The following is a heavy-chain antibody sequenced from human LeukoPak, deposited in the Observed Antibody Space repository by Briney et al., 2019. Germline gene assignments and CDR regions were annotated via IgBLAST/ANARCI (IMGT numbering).Heavy chain of an antibody. Sequence: HPGRSLRLSCAASGFRFSDYTMTWVRQAPGKGPEWVSAIGGRGGSTYYADSLGGRFTISRDNSKDMLYLQMNSLKVEDTATYYCGKEGGAWGQGTKVTVSS. V-gene: IGHV3-23*01. CDR1: GFRFSDYT. J-gene: IGHJ5*02. CDR3: GKEGGA. CDR2: IGGRGGST. D-gene: IGHD3-16*01.